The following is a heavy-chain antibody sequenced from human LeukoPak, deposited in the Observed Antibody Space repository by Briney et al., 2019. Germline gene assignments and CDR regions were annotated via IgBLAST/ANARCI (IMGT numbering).Heavy chain of an antibody. CDR2: IYSGGST. CDR1: GFTVSSNY. J-gene: IGHJ4*02. Sequence: GGSPRLSCAASGFTVSSNYMSWVRQAPGKGLEWVSVIYSGGSTYYADSVKGRFTISRDNSKNTLYLQMNSLRAEDTAVYYCAREGGGPLKPFDYWGQGTLATVSS. CDR3: AREGGGPLKPFDY. D-gene: IGHD3-16*01. V-gene: IGHV3-53*01.